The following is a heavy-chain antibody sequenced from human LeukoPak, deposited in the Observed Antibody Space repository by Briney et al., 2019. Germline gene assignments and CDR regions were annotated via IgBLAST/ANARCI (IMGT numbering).Heavy chain of an antibody. CDR2: ISDDGSNK. Sequence: GGSLRLSCAASGFTFSSYTMHWVRQAPGKGLEWLAVISDDGSNKFYADSVKGRLTISRDNYKNTLYVQMNSLRAEDAAVYYCARGPGTSWYFERLKNYFEYWGQGTLVTVSS. CDR1: GFTFSSYT. D-gene: IGHD6-13*01. J-gene: IGHJ4*02. V-gene: IGHV3-30*04. CDR3: ARGPGTSWYFERLKNYFEY.